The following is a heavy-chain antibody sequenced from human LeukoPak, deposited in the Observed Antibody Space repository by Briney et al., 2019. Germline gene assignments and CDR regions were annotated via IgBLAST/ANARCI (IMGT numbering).Heavy chain of an antibody. J-gene: IGHJ4*02. CDR2: INPSAGTT. Sequence: ASVKVSCKASGYTFTSYYVHWVRQAPGQGLEWMGVINPSAGTTIYAQMFRGRVTMTRDTSTSIVYMELSSLRSEDTAVYFCAILRSDAASWGQGTLVTVSS. CDR1: GYTFTSYY. CDR3: AILRSDAAS. V-gene: IGHV1-46*01. D-gene: IGHD6-25*01.